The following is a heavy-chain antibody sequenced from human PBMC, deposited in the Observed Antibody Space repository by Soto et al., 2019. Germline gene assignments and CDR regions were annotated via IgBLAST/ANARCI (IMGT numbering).Heavy chain of an antibody. J-gene: IGHJ4*02. CDR2: ISGSGCGT. D-gene: IGHD1-1*01. CDR3: PNPYGTGMKFDY. CDR1: GFTFSGYA. Sequence: VQLLESGGGLVQPGGSLRLSCAASGFTFSGYAMAWVRQAPGKGLEWVSSISGSGCGTYYADSVKGRFTISRDNSKNTLYLQMNSLRAEDTAVYYCPNPYGTGMKFDYWGQGTLVTVSS. V-gene: IGHV3-23*01.